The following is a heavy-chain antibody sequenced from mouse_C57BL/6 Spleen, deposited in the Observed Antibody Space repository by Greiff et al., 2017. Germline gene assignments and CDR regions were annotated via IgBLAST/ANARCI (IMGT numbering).Heavy chain of an antibody. Sequence: EVKLMESEGGLVQPGSSMKLSCTASGFTFSDYYMAWVRQVPEKGLEWVANINYDGSSTYYLDSLKSRFFISRDNAKNILYLQMSSLKSEDTATYYCARRSPVFDVWGTGTTVTVSS. V-gene: IGHV5-16*01. CDR3: ARRSPVFDV. CDR1: GFTFSDYY. CDR2: INYDGSST. J-gene: IGHJ1*03.